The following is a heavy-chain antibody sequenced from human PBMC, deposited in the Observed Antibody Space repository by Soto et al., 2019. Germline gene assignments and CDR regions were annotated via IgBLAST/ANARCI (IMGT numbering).Heavy chain of an antibody. CDR1: GGSISSINNHFSNHY. D-gene: IGHD4-17*01. CDR2: ISYSGST. V-gene: IGHV4-31*03. CDR3: SISSQSTVTNSEY. J-gene: IGHJ4*02. Sequence: SETLSLTCTVSGGSISSINNHFSNHYCSWIRLSPGKGLEWIGYISYSGSTCYNPSLKSRVTISVDTSKNQFSLKLSSVTAADTAVYYCSISSQSTVTNSEYWGQGTLVTVSS.